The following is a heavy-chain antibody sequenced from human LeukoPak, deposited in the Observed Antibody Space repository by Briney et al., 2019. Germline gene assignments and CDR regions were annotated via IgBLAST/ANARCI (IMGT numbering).Heavy chain of an antibody. CDR2: ISPSGDIK. CDR1: GFTFSNHG. D-gene: IGHD6-6*01. J-gene: IGHJ5*02. CDR3: AKELAARRYDCFDP. Sequence: GGSLRLSCATSGFTFSNHGMNWVRQAPGKGLEWVSGISPSGDIKYYADSVKGRFTISRDNSKNTLYLQMNSLRAEDTALYYCAKELAARRYDCFDPWGQGTLVTVSS. V-gene: IGHV3-23*01.